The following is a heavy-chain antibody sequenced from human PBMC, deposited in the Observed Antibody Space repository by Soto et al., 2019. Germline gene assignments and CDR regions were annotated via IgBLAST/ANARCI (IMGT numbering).Heavy chain of an antibody. CDR1: GYTFTSYG. D-gene: IGHD6-13*01. Sequence: QVQLVQSGAEVKKPGASVKFSCKASGYTFTSYGISWVRQAPGQGLEWMVWISAYNGNTNYAQKIQGSVTMTTDTSQSTAYMELRSLRSDDTAVYYCAGDYGFPGVAAAEYWGQGPLVTVSS. V-gene: IGHV1-18*01. J-gene: IGHJ4*02. CDR3: AGDYGFPGVAAAEY. CDR2: ISAYNGNT.